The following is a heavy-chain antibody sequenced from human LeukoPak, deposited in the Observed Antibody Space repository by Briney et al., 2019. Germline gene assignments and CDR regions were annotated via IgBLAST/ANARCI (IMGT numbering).Heavy chain of an antibody. Sequence: GASVKVSCKASGYTFTGYYMHWVRQAPGQGLEWMGWINPNSGGTNYAQKSQGRVTMTRDTSISTAYMELSRLRSDDTAVYYCARAGITIFGVVSGTDYWGQGTLVTVSS. CDR2: INPNSGGT. J-gene: IGHJ4*02. CDR3: ARAGITIFGVVSGTDY. V-gene: IGHV1-2*02. D-gene: IGHD3-3*01. CDR1: GYTFTGYY.